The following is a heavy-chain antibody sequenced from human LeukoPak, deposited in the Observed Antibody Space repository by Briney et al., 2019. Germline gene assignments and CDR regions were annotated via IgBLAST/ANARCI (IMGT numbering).Heavy chain of an antibody. CDR3: ARVPSNIVTWFDA. D-gene: IGHD2/OR15-2a*01. CDR1: GYTLTDHD. Sequence: ASVKLSCKASGYTLTDHDIHWVRQAPGQGLEWMGWLNPKTGGTNYAQTFQGRVTMTRDTSISTAYLELSRLTSDDTAVYYSARVPSNIVTWFDAWGKGTLVTVSS. V-gene: IGHV1-2*02. CDR2: LNPKTGGT. J-gene: IGHJ5*01.